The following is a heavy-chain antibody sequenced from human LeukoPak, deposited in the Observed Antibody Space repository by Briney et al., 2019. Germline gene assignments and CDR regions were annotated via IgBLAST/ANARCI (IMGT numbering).Heavy chain of an antibody. D-gene: IGHD1-1*01. CDR3: VRLQPNTGEWAFDI. CDR1: GGSISSYY. V-gene: IGHV4-59*01. J-gene: IGHJ3*02. CDR2: ISNSGST. Sequence: SATLSLTCTVSGGSISSYYWSWIRQPPGEGLEWVGYISNSGSTKYNPSLKSRVTISVDTSKNQLSLKLTSVTAADTAVYHCVRLQPNTGEWAFDIWGQGTMVTVSS.